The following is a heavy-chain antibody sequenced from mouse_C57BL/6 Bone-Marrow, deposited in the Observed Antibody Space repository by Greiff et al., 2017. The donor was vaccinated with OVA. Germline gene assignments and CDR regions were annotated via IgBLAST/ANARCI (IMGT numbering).Heavy chain of an antibody. V-gene: IGHV1-53*01. CDR2: INPSNGGT. CDR1: GYTFTSYW. Sequence: QVQLQQSGTELVKPGASVKLSCKASGYTFTSYWMHWVKPRPGQGLEWIGNINPSNGGTNYNEKFKSQATLTVDKSSSTAYMQLSSLTSEDSAVYYCARSFYYYGSSPWFDYWGQGTTLTVSS. J-gene: IGHJ2*01. CDR3: ARSFYYYGSSPWFDY. D-gene: IGHD1-1*01.